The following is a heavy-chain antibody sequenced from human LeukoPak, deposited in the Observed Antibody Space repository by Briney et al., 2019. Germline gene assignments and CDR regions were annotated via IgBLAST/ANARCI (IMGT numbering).Heavy chain of an antibody. V-gene: IGHV3-21*01. CDR3: ARDPYSGSYGNYYYYFMDV. D-gene: IGHD1-26*01. J-gene: IGHJ6*03. CDR2: ITSGSSYI. Sequence: GGSLRLSCVASGFTFSNYDMNWVRQAPGKGLEWVSSITSGSSYIYYADSVKGRFTISRDNAKNSLYLQMNSLRAEDTAVYYCARDPYSGSYGNYYYYFMDVWGKGTTVTISS. CDR1: GFTFSNYD.